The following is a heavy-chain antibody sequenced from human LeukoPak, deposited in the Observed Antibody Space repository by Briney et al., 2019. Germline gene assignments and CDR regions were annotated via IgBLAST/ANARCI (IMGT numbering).Heavy chain of an antibody. D-gene: IGHD3-10*01. J-gene: IGHJ6*04. CDR1: GGSFSGYY. CDR3: ARLSRKTRPSFYYGSGTPAPVDV. V-gene: IGHV4-34*01. Sequence: SETLSLTCAVYGGSFSGYYWSWIRQPPGKGLEWIGEINHSGSTNYNPSLKSRVTISVDTSKNQFSLKLSSVTAADTAVYYCARLSRKTRPSFYYGSGTPAPVDVWGKGTTVTISS. CDR2: INHSGST.